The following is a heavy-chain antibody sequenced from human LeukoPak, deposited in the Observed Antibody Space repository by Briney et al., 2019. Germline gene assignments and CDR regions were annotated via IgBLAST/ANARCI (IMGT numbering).Heavy chain of an antibody. CDR3: ARGGGSSWTGAYYYYMDV. V-gene: IGHV6-1*01. J-gene: IGHJ6*03. D-gene: IGHD6-13*01. Sequence: SQTLSLTCAISGDSVSSNSAAWNWIRQSPSRGLEWLGRTYYRSKWYNDYAVSVESRITINPDTSKNQFSLQLNSVTPEDTAVYYCARGGGSSWTGAYYYYMDVWGKGTTVTVSS. CDR1: GDSVSSNSAA. CDR2: TYYRSKWYN.